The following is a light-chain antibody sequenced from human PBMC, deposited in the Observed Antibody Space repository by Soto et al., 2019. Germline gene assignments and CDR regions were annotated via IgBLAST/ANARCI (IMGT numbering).Light chain of an antibody. J-gene: IGKJ4*01. V-gene: IGKV1-5*01. Sequence: IQMTQSPSTLSASVGDRVTITCRASQSINKWVAWFQQKSGRAPKLLIYDAATLQSGVPSRFSGTGSGTDFSLTISSLQPEDFATYYCQQSYSTPLTFGGGTKVEIK. CDR1: QSINKW. CDR2: DAA. CDR3: QQSYSTPLT.